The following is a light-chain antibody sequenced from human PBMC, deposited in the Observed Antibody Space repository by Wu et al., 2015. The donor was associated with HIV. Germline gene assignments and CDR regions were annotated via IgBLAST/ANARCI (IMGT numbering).Light chain of an antibody. CDR1: QSVSSSN. Sequence: EIVLTQSPGTLSLFPGERATLSCRASQSVSSSNLVWYQQKPGRAPRLLIYGASSRAPGIPDRFSGSGSGTDFTLVISSLEPEDFAVYYCQQRSNWPLTFGGGTKVEIK. J-gene: IGKJ4*01. V-gene: IGKV3D-20*02. CDR2: GAS. CDR3: QQRSNWPLT.